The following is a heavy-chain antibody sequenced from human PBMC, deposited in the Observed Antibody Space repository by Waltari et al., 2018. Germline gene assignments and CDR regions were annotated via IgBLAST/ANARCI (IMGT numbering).Heavy chain of an antibody. CDR1: GITFSSYT. J-gene: IGHJ4*02. CDR2: ISASGGT. V-gene: IGHV3-23*01. CDR3: ARGPAYYFDY. Sequence: EVQLLESGGGLVQPGGSLTLSCAASGITFSSYTMRWVRQAPGKWLEWVSTISASGGTFYADSVKSRFTVSRDSSKNTLSLQMNSLRAEDTAVYYCARGPAYYFDYWDQGTLVTVSS.